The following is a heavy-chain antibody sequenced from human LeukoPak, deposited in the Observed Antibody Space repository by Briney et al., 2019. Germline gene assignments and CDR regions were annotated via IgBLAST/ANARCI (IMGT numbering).Heavy chain of an antibody. CDR1: GYTFSGFY. CDR3: ARDRSRYFDL. V-gene: IGHV1-2*02. J-gene: IGHJ2*01. Sequence: ASVKVSCKASGYTFSGFYMHWVRQAPGQGLEWMGWINPNGGGTDYAQKFQGRVTMTRDTSITTVYMELNRQTSDDTAVYYCARDRSRYFDLWGRGTLVTVSS. CDR2: INPNGGGT.